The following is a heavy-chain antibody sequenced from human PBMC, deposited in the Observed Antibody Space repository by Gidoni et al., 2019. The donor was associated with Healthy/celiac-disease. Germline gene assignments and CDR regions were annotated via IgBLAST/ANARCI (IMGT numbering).Heavy chain of an antibody. CDR1: GFTFSSYA. V-gene: IGHV3-30*01. D-gene: IGHD3-22*01. Sequence: QVQLVESGGGVVQPGRSLRLSCAASGFTFSSYAMHWVRQAPGKGLEWVAVISYDGSNKYYADSVKGRFTISRDNSKNTLYLQMNSLRAEDTAVYYCARVLYDSSGYPDYWGQGTLVTVSS. CDR2: ISYDGSNK. J-gene: IGHJ4*02. CDR3: ARVLYDSSGYPDY.